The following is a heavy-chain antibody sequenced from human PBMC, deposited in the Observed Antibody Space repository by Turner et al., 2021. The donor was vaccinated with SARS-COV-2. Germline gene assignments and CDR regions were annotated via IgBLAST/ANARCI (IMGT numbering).Heavy chain of an antibody. J-gene: IGHJ6*02. D-gene: IGHD3-22*01. Sequence: QVQRLQFGAAGQTPAASVKVPCKVVGYTLTELSMPWVRQAPGRGLEWMGGVETEDGETIYAQKYQGRVTMTENTSTDTAYMELSSLRSEDTAVDYCATGVAVTITTTAYYYYYGMDVWGQGTTVTVSS. V-gene: IGHV1-24*01. CDR2: VETEDGET. CDR1: GYTLTELS. CDR3: ATGVAVTITTTAYYYYYGMDV.